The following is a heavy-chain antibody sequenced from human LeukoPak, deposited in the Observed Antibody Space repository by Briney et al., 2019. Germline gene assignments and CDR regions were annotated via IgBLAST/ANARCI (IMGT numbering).Heavy chain of an antibody. CDR2: ISSSSSYT. CDR3: ARVLLWFGELLQDVFDI. V-gene: IGHV3-11*06. Sequence: GGSLSLSCAASGFTFSDYYMSWIRQAPGKGLEWVSYISSSSSYTNYADSVKGRFTISRDNAKNSLYLQMNSLRAEDTAVYYCARVLLWFGELLQDVFDIWGQGTMVTVSS. D-gene: IGHD3-10*01. J-gene: IGHJ3*02. CDR1: GFTFSDYY.